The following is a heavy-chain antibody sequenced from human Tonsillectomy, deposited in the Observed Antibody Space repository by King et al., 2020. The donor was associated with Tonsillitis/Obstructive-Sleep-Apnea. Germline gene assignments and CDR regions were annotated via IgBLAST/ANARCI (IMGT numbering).Heavy chain of an antibody. D-gene: IGHD2-2*01. Sequence: VQLVESGAEVKKPGSSVKVSCKASGGTFSNYGISWVRQAPGQGLEWRGGIIPIFGTAHYAQKLQGRVTITADESTSTAYMELSSLRSEDTAVYYCASGRGGYCSGTSCYYWFDPWGQGTLVTVSS. CDR2: IIPIFGTA. CDR1: GGTFSNYG. CDR3: ASGRGGYCSGTSCYYWFDP. J-gene: IGHJ5*02. V-gene: IGHV1-69*01.